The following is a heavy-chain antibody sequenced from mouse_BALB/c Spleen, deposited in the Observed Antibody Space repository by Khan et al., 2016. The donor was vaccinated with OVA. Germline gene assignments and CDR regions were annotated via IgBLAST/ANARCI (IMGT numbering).Heavy chain of an antibody. CDR1: GYTFTTAG. D-gene: IGHD2-14*01. CDR3: ARGGAAFYRDDGGAMDS. Sequence: QIQLVQSGPELKKPGETVRISCKASGYTFTTAGMQWVQQMPGKGLKWIGWINTHSGVPKYAEDFKGRFVFSLETSASTAYLQITNLKHEDTATYFCARGGAAFYRDDGGAMDSWGQGTSVTVSS. J-gene: IGHJ4*01. CDR2: INTHSGVP. V-gene: IGHV9-4*02.